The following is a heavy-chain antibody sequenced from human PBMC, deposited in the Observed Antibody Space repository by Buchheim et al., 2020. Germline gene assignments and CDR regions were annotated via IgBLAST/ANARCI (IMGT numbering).Heavy chain of an antibody. CDR1: EFTFTNAW. D-gene: IGHD6-6*01. V-gene: IGHV3-15*01. Sequence: EVQLVESGGDLVKPGESLRLSCAVSEFTFTNAWMSWIRQAPGKGLEWVGRIRSSTDGGTPDYAVPVKGRFTISRDDSENTLYLQMNSLKTEDTAVYYCTTLMKSARLSSDYWGQGTL. CDR2: IRSSTDGGTP. CDR3: TTLMKSARLSSDY. J-gene: IGHJ4*02.